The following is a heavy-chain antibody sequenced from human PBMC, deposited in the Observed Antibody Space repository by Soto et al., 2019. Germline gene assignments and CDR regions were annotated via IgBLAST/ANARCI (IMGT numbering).Heavy chain of an antibody. CDR3: AKERGCLGGECDILTGPYYYYMDV. V-gene: IGHV3-23*01. CDR2: ISGSGGST. CDR1: GFTFSSYA. J-gene: IGHJ6*03. Sequence: GGSLRLSCAASGFTFSSYAMSWVRQAPGKGLEWVSAISGSGGSTYYADSVKGRFTISRDNSKNTLYLQMNSLRAEDTAVYYCAKERGCLGGECDILTGPYYYYMDVWGKGTTVTVSS. D-gene: IGHD3-9*01.